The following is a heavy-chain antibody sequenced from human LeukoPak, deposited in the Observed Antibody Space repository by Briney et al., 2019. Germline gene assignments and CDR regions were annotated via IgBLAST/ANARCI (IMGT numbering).Heavy chain of an antibody. Sequence: PGGSLRLSCAASGFTFSNFAMHWVRQAPGKGLEWVAVISYDGSNKYYADSVKGRFTISRDNSKNTLYLQMNSLRAEDTAVYYCAKFGIAARYFDYWGQGTLVTVSS. CDR1: GFTFSNFA. J-gene: IGHJ4*02. CDR3: AKFGIAARYFDY. CDR2: ISYDGSNK. V-gene: IGHV3-30*04. D-gene: IGHD6-6*01.